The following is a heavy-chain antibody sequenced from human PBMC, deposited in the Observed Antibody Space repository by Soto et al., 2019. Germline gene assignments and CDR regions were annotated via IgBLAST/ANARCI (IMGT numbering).Heavy chain of an antibody. CDR3: ARHYYDTLGY. J-gene: IGHJ4*02. Sequence: SETLSLTCTFSGCSISSSSYYWGWIRQPPGKGLEWIGSIYYSGSTYYNPSLKSRVTISVDTSKNQFSLKLSSVTAADTAVYYCARHYYDTLGYWGQGTLVTVSS. D-gene: IGHD3-22*01. CDR2: IYYSGST. V-gene: IGHV4-39*01. CDR1: GCSISSSSYY.